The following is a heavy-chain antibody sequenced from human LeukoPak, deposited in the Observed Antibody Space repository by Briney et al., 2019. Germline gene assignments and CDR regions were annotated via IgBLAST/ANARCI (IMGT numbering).Heavy chain of an antibody. CDR1: GFTFSSYG. Sequence: GGSLRPSCAASGFTFSSYGMHWVRQAPGKGLEWVAVIWYDGSNKYYADSVKGRFTISRDNSKNTLYLQMNSLRAEDTAVYYCARDRADYGGNWGWFDPWGRGTLVTVSS. CDR3: ARDRADYGGNWGWFDP. J-gene: IGHJ2*01. V-gene: IGHV3-33*01. D-gene: IGHD4-23*01. CDR2: IWYDGSNK.